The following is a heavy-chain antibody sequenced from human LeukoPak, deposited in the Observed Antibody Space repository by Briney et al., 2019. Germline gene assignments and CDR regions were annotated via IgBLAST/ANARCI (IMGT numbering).Heavy chain of an antibody. D-gene: IGHD4-11*01. J-gene: IGHJ3*02. V-gene: IGHV4-34*01. Sequence: SETLSLTCAVFGGSFSGPYWSWIRQPPGKGLEWNGEINHSGGTNYSPSLKSRITVSVDTSKNQFSLKLSSVTAADTAVYYCATTMTTRQAGAFDIWGQRTMVTVSS. CDR1: GGSFSGPY. CDR2: INHSGGT. CDR3: ATTMTTRQAGAFDI.